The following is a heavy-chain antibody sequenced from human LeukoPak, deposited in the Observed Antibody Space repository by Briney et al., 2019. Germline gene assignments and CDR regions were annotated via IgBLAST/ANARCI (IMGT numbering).Heavy chain of an antibody. Sequence: PGGSLRLSCAASGFTLSSYWMTWIRQAPGKGLEWLSSISGSGTTIAYAESVKGRVTISRDNAKSSLYLQMDSQRPEDTSVYYCARESSPIIQLWPGDTYYYMDVWGTGTTVSVSS. CDR2: ISGSGTTI. V-gene: IGHV3-48*04. CDR3: ARESSPIIQLWPGDTYYYMDV. CDR1: GFTLSSYW. D-gene: IGHD1-1*01. J-gene: IGHJ6*03.